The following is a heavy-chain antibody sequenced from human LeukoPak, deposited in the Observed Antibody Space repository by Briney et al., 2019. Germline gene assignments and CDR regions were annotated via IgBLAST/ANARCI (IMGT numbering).Heavy chain of an antibody. J-gene: IGHJ6*03. CDR1: GGSISSYY. V-gene: IGHV4-59*01. Sequence: SETLSLTCTVSGGSISSYYWSWIRQPPGQGLEWIGYIYYSGSTNYNPSLKSRVTISVDTSKNQFSLKLSSVTAADTAVYYCAREGPAYHHYYMDVWGKGTTVTVSS. CDR2: IYYSGST. CDR3: AREGPAYHHYYMDV.